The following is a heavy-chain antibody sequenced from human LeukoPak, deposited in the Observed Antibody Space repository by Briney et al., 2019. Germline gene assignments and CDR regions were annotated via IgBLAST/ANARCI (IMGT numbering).Heavy chain of an antibody. J-gene: IGHJ4*02. CDR1: GFTFSSYE. Sequence: GGSLRLSCAASGFTFSSYEMNWVRQAPGKGLEWVSYISSSGSTIYYADSVKGRFTISRDNSKNTLYLQMNSLRVEDTAVYYCARRWSFDHWGQGTLVTVSS. D-gene: IGHD6-13*01. CDR2: ISSSGSTI. V-gene: IGHV3-48*03. CDR3: ARRWSFDH.